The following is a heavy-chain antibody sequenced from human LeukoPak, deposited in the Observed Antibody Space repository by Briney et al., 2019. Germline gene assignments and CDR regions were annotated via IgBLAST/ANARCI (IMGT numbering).Heavy chain of an antibody. J-gene: IGHJ4*02. Sequence: ASVKVSCKASGYAFTRHYMHWVRQAPGQGLEWMGLINPSGSSTIYAQKFQGRVTMTRDMSTSTDYMELSRLRSDDTAVYYYARGGLYNWNYEIDYWGQGTLVTVSS. V-gene: IGHV1-46*01. CDR2: INPSGSST. CDR1: GYAFTRHY. D-gene: IGHD1-7*01. CDR3: ARGGLYNWNYEIDY.